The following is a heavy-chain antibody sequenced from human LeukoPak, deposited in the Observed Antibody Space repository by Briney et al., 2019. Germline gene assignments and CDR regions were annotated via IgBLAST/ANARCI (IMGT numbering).Heavy chain of an antibody. CDR1: GGSFSGYY. V-gene: IGHV4-34*01. CDR2: INHSRST. CDR3: ARGPRGYSYVQRYFDY. J-gene: IGHJ4*02. Sequence: SETLSLTCAVYGGSFSGYYWSWIRQPPGKGLEWIGEINHSRSTNYNPSLKSRVTISVDTSKNQFSLKLSSVTAADTAVYYCARGPRGYSYVQRYFDYWGQGTLVTVSS. D-gene: IGHD5-18*01.